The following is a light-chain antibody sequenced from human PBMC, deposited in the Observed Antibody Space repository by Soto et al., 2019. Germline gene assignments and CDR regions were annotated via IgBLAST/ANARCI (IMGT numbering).Light chain of an antibody. CDR1: QSVSSSY. CDR2: GAS. CDR3: QQYGSSPWT. V-gene: IGKV3-20*01. Sequence: EIVLTQSPGTLSLSPGERATLSCRASQSVSSSYLAWYQQKPGQAPRLRIYGASSRATGIPDSLSGSGSGTSFTLTISRLEPEDFAVYYCQQYGSSPWTFGQGTKVEIK. J-gene: IGKJ1*01.